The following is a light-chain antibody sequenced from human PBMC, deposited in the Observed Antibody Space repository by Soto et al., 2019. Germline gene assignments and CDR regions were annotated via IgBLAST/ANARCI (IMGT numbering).Light chain of an antibody. Sequence: EIVLTQSPGTLSLSPGERATLSCRASQSVSSSYLAWYQQKPGQAPRLLIYGASSRATGIPDRFSGSGSGTDFTLTIRRLEPEDFAVYYCQQYNNWPLTFGQGTRLEIK. J-gene: IGKJ5*01. CDR1: QSVSSSY. CDR3: QQYNNWPLT. V-gene: IGKV3-20*01. CDR2: GAS.